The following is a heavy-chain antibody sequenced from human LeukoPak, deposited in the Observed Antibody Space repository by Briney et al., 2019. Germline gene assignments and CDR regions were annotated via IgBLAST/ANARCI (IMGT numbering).Heavy chain of an antibody. CDR3: ATGWNDLTYFYY. D-gene: IGHD1-1*01. J-gene: IGHJ4*02. CDR1: GVTCSSYA. Sequence: SVKVSCKASGVTCSSYAISWVRQAPGQGLEWMGGIIPIFGTANYAQKFQGRVTITADESTSTAYMELSSLRSEDTAVCYFATGWNDLTYFYYWGQGTLVTVSS. V-gene: IGHV1-69*13. CDR2: IIPIFGTA.